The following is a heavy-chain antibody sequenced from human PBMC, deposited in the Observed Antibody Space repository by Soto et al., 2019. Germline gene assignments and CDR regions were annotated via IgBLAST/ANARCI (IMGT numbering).Heavy chain of an antibody. Sequence: VQLVESGGGVVQPGRSLRLSCAASGFSFSNNGMHWVRQAPGKGLEWVAIISYDGSKKYYADSVKGRLTISRYNSKNTLYLQMNSLRVEDTAVYYCAKDRVESGLGEIDYWGQGTLVTVSS. J-gene: IGHJ4*02. CDR1: GFSFSNNG. V-gene: IGHV3-30*18. CDR3: AKDRVESGLGEIDY. D-gene: IGHD3-16*01. CDR2: ISYDGSKK.